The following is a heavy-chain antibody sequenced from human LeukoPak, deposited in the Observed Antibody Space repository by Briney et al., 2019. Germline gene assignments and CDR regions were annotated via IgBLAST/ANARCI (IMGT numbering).Heavy chain of an antibody. CDR3: ARRKAGRTSGTVDY. Sequence: SETLSLTRTVSGGSISNYYWSWIRQPPGKGLEWIGYIYSSGSTNYNPSLKSRVTISVDTSKNQFSLKLSSVTAADTAVYYCARRKAGRTSGTVDYWGQGTLVTVSS. CDR1: GGSISNYY. D-gene: IGHD3-10*01. J-gene: IGHJ4*02. CDR2: IYSSGST. V-gene: IGHV4-59*12.